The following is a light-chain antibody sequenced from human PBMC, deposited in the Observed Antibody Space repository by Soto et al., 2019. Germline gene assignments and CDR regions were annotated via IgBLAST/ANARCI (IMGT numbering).Light chain of an antibody. Sequence: QSALTQPASVSGSPGQSITISCTGTSXDVGGYEFVSWYQQHPGKAPKLMIYEVSNRPSGVSSRFSGSKSGNTASLTISGLQVEDEADYYCGSYTASIYVFGTGTKVTVL. J-gene: IGLJ1*01. CDR1: SXDVGGYEF. CDR2: EVS. V-gene: IGLV2-14*01. CDR3: GSYTASIYV.